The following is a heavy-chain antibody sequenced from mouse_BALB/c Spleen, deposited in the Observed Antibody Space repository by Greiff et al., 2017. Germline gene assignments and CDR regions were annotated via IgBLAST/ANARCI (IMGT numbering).Heavy chain of an antibody. Sequence: EVKLQESGPDLVKPSQSLSLTCTVTGYSITSCYSWHWIRQFPGNKLEWMGYIHYSGSTNYNPSLKSRISITRDTSKNQFFLQLNSVTTEDTATYYCARSELGRRYFDVWGAGTTVTVSS. J-gene: IGHJ1*01. CDR1: GYSITSCYS. D-gene: IGHD4-1*01. CDR3: ARSELGRRYFDV. V-gene: IGHV3-1*02. CDR2: IHYSGST.